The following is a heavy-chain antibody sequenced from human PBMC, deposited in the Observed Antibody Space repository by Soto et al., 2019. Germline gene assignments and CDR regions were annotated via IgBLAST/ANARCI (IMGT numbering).Heavy chain of an antibody. Sequence: GGSLRLSCVASGFPFSNYAMHWVRQAPGKGLEWVAIVSYDGDNEYYADSVRGRFFISRDNSRNTLYLQTSSLRHEDTAVYYCARTLAYCTSTRCPVNNDYWGQGTLVTVSS. V-gene: IGHV3-30*03. CDR1: GFPFSNYA. CDR3: ARTLAYCTSTRCPVNNDY. CDR2: VSYDGDNE. D-gene: IGHD2-2*01. J-gene: IGHJ4*02.